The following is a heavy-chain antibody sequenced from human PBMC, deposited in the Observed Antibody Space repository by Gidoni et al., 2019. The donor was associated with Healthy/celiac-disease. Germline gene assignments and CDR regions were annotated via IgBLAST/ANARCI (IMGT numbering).Heavy chain of an antibody. D-gene: IGHD3-10*01. V-gene: IGHV4-31*03. Sequence: QVQLQEPGPGLVKPSQTLSLTCTASGGPISSGGYYWSWIRQHPGKGLEWIGYIYYSGSTYYNPSLKSRVTITVDTSKNQFSLKLSSVTAADTAVYYCARVKGSGSYYFDYWGQGTLVTVSS. CDR3: ARVKGSGSYYFDY. CDR1: GGPISSGGYY. J-gene: IGHJ4*02. CDR2: IYYSGST.